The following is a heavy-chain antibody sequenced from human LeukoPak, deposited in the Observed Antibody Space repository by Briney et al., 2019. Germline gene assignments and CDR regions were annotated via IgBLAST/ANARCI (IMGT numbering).Heavy chain of an antibody. CDR2: ISAYNGNT. Sequence: ASVKVSCKASGYTFTSYGISWVRQAPGQGLEWMGWISAYNGNTNYAQKLQGRVTMTTDTSTSTAYMELRSLRSDDTAVYYCARDIREYYDSSGYYRFDPWGQGTLVTVSS. J-gene: IGHJ5*02. CDR1: GYTFTSYG. D-gene: IGHD3-22*01. CDR3: ARDIREYYDSSGYYRFDP. V-gene: IGHV1-18*01.